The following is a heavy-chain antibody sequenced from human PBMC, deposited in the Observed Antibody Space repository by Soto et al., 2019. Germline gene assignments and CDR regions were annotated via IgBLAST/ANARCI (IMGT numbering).Heavy chain of an antibody. Sequence: SETLSLTCTVSGGSVSSGSYYWSWIRQPPGKGLEWIGYIYYSGSTNYNPSLKSRVTISVDTSKNQFSLKLSSVTAADTAVYYCARDRTLTGYSSGWYDYWGQGALVTVSS. CDR1: GGSVSSGSYY. CDR2: IYYSGST. J-gene: IGHJ4*02. CDR3: ARDRTLTGYSSGWYDY. D-gene: IGHD6-19*01. V-gene: IGHV4-61*01.